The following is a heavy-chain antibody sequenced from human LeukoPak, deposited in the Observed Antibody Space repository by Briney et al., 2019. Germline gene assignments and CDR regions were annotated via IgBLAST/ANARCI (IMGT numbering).Heavy chain of an antibody. J-gene: IGHJ5*02. CDR2: INPSGGST. V-gene: IGHV1-46*01. Sequence: GASVKVSCKASGYTFTSYYMHWVRQAPGQGLEWMGIINPSGGSTSYAQKFQGRVTMTRDTSTSTVYMELSSLRSEDTAVYYCARVSVAAADGVWFDPWGQGTLVTVFS. CDR1: GYTFTSYY. D-gene: IGHD2-2*01. CDR3: ARVSVAAADGVWFDP.